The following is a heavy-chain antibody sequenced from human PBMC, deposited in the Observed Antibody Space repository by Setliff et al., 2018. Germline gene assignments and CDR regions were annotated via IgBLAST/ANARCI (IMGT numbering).Heavy chain of an antibody. CDR2: IYTSGST. Sequence: SETLSLTCTVSGGSISSGSYYWSWIRQPAGKGLEWVGRIYTSGSTNYNPSLKSRVTISVDTSKNQFSLKLSSVTAADTAVYYCARGAGWCCDSSGYYYDYWGQGTLVTVSS. CDR1: GGSISSGSYY. D-gene: IGHD3-22*01. CDR3: ARGAGWCCDSSGYYYDY. J-gene: IGHJ4*02. V-gene: IGHV4-61*02.